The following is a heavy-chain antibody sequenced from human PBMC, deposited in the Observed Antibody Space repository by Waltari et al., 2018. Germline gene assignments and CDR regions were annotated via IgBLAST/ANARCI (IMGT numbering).Heavy chain of an antibody. CDR2: IYYSGST. CDR1: GGSISSHY. D-gene: IGHD4-17*01. J-gene: IGHJ4*02. Sequence: QVQLQESGPGLVKPSETLSLTCTVSGGSISSHYWSWIRQPPGKGLEWIGYIYYSGSTNYNPTLKSRVTISVETSKNQFSLKLSSVTAADTAVYYCARARSDYAKFDYWGQGTLVTVSS. CDR3: ARARSDYAKFDY. V-gene: IGHV4-59*11.